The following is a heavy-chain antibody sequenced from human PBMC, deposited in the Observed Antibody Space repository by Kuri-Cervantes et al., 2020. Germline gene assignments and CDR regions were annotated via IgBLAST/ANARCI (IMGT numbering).Heavy chain of an antibody. CDR2: IFYSGTT. J-gene: IGHJ3*01. CDR1: GGSISSSSYY. V-gene: IGHV4-39*01. CDR3: ARRPPQSALDV. Sequence: SETLSLTCTVSGGSISSSSYYWGWIRQPPGKGLEWIASIFYSGTTYYNPSLKSRVTISADTSKNQFSLKLSSVTAADTAVYYCARRPPQSALDVWGQGTMVTVSS.